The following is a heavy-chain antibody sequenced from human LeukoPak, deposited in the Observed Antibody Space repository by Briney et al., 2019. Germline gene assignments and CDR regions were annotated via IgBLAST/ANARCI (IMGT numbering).Heavy chain of an antibody. D-gene: IGHD2-2*01. CDR2: ISGSGGST. V-gene: IGHV3-23*01. CDR3: AKDVHLFCSSTSCYSSRFDY. Sequence: GGSLRLSCAASGFPFSSYAMSWVRQAPGKGLEWVSAISGSGGSTYYADSVKGRFTISRDNSKNTLYLQMNSLRAEDTAVYYCAKDVHLFCSSTSCYSSRFDYWGQGTLVTVSS. CDR1: GFPFSSYA. J-gene: IGHJ4*02.